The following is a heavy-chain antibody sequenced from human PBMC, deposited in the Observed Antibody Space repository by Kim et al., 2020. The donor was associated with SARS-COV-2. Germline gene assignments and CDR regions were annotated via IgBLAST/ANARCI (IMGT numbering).Heavy chain of an antibody. J-gene: IGHJ4*02. CDR2: INHSGST. CDR1: GGSFSGYY. CDR3: ARSLGYSGYDRDY. Sequence: SETLSLTCAVYGGSFSGYYWSWIRQPPGKGLEWIGEINHSGSTNHNPSLKSRVTISVDTSKNQFSLKLSSVTAADTAVYYCARSLGYSGYDRDYWGQGTLVTVSS. V-gene: IGHV4-34*01. D-gene: IGHD5-12*01.